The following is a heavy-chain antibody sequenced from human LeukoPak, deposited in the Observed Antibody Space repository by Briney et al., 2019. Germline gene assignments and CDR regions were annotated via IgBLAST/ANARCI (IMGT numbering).Heavy chain of an antibody. J-gene: IGHJ6*03. CDR2: ISYDGSNK. CDR3: ARVGQRGFDYYYYYMDV. D-gene: IGHD3-22*01. V-gene: IGHV3-30*03. Sequence: GGSLRLSCAASGFTFSSYGMHWVRQAPGKGLEWVAVISYDGSNKYYADSVKGRFTISRDNSKNTLYLQMNSLRAEDTAVYYCARVGQRGFDYYYYYMDVWGKGTTVTVSS. CDR1: GFTFSSYG.